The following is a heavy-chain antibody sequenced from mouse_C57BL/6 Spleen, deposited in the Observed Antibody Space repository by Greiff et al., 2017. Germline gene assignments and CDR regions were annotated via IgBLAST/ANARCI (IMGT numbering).Heavy chain of an antibody. CDR3: AREEDYYGSSYGDYFDV. CDR1: GYSITSGYY. J-gene: IGHJ2*01. CDR2: ISYDGSN. Sequence: DVQLQESGPGLVKPSQSLSLTCSVTGYSITSGYYWNWIRQFPGNKLEWMGYISYDGSNNSNPSLKNRIAITRDTSKNQFFLKLNSVTTEDTATYYCAREEDYYGSSYGDYFDVWGQGTTLTVSS. V-gene: IGHV3-6*01. D-gene: IGHD1-1*01.